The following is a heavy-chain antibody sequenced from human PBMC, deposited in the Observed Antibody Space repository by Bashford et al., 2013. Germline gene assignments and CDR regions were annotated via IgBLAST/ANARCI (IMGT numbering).Heavy chain of an antibody. D-gene: IGHD3-22*01. V-gene: IGHV2-5*02. CDR3: ARIADYYDSSGYYYVGAMAPFDY. CDR1: GFSLSTSGVG. Sequence: SGPTLVKPTQTLTLTCTFSGFSLSTSGVGVGWIRQPPGKALEWLALIYWDDDKRYSPSLKSRLTITKDTSKNQVVLTMTNMDPVDTATYYCARIADYYDSSGYYYVGAMAPFDYWGQGTWVTVSS. CDR2: IYWDDDK. J-gene: IGHJ4*02.